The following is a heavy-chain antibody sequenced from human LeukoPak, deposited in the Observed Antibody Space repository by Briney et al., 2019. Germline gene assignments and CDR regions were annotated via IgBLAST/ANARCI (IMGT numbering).Heavy chain of an antibody. CDR2: IKQDGSEK. CDR1: GFTFSSYW. V-gene: IGHV3-7*01. CDR3: ARDLEGYYDSTGCFSY. Sequence: PGGSLRLSCTASGFTFSSYWMSWVRQAPGKGLEWVANIKQDGSEKYYVDSVKGRFTISRDNAKNSLYLQMNSPRAEDTAVYYCARDLEGYYDSTGCFSYWGQGTLVTVSS. J-gene: IGHJ4*02. D-gene: IGHD3-22*01.